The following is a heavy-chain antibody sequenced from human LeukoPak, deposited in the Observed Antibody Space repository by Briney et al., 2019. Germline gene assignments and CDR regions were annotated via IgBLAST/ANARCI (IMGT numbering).Heavy chain of an antibody. CDR3: ARDVGGSIRGAVAGWDY. V-gene: IGHV1-18*01. Sequence: ASVKVSCKASGYTFANYGISWVRQAPGHGLEWLGRSTPYNGNTKYAQKVQGRVTMTTDTSTNTAYMELTTLRSDDTAVYYCARDVGGSIRGAVAGWDYWGQGTPVTVSS. J-gene: IGHJ4*02. D-gene: IGHD6-19*01. CDR1: GYTFANYG. CDR2: STPYNGNT.